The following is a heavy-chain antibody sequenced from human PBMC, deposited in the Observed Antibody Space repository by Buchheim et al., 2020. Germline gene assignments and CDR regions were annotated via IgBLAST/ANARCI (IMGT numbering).Heavy chain of an antibody. V-gene: IGHV4-61*01. CDR1: GGSVSSGSYY. CDR3: ASHEGDIYYGMDV. CDR2: IYYSGST. J-gene: IGHJ6*02. Sequence: QVQLQESDPGLVKPSETLSLTCTVSGGSVSSGSYYWSWIRQPPGKGLEWIGYIYYSGSTNYNPSLKSRVTISVDTSKNQFSLKLSSVTAADTAVYYCASHEGDIYYGMDVWGQGTT. D-gene: IGHD2-15*01.